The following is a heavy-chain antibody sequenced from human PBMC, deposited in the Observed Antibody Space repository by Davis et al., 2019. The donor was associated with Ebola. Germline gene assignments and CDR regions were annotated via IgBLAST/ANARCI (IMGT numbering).Heavy chain of an antibody. D-gene: IGHD6-13*01. CDR2: ISSSSSYI. J-gene: IGHJ4*02. V-gene: IGHV3-21*04. CDR3: AREGSSSWDY. CDR1: VITFSSYA. Sequence: GESLKLSCTDSVITFSSYAMTWVRQAPGKGLEWVSSISSSSSYIYYAGSVKGRFTISRDNAKNSLYLQMNSLRAEDTAVYYCAREGSSSWDYWGQGTLVTVSS.